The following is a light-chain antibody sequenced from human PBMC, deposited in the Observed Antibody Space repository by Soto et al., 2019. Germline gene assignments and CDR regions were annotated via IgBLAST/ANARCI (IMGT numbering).Light chain of an antibody. CDR3: QQSYSVPRT. Sequence: DIQLTQSPSSLSASVGDRVSITCRASQSIGEYLNWYQQKPGKAPKLLIYGASTVHAGAASGFSGSGSGTDFTLTIRSLQREDFATYYCQQSYSVPRTFGHGTRLEMK. CDR2: GAS. CDR1: QSIGEY. J-gene: IGKJ2*02. V-gene: IGKV1-39*01.